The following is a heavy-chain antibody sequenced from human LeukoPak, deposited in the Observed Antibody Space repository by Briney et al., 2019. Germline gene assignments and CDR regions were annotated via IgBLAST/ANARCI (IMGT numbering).Heavy chain of an antibody. CDR1: GFTFSSYS. V-gene: IGHV3-21*01. J-gene: IGHJ4*02. CDR3: ARRAPSHDFDD. Sequence: GGSLRLSCAASGFTFSSYSMDWVRQAPGKGLEWVAAISTTSGNIYYADSVKGRFTISRDNAKNSLYLQMNSLRVEDTALYYCARRAPSHDFDDWGQGTLVTVSS. CDR2: ISTTSGNI.